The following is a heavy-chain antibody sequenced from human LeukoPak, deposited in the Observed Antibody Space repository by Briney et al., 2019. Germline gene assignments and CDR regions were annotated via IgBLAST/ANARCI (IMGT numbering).Heavy chain of an antibody. CDR2: IIPIFGTA. V-gene: IGHV1-69*13. Sequence: ASGKVSCKASDYTFTSYGISWVRQAPGQGLEWMGGIIPIFGTANYAQKFQGRVTITADESMSTAYMELSSLRSEDTAVYYCARAAKDFDWLGDYWGQGTLVTVSS. J-gene: IGHJ4*02. CDR3: ARAAKDFDWLGDY. D-gene: IGHD3-9*01. CDR1: DYTFTSYG.